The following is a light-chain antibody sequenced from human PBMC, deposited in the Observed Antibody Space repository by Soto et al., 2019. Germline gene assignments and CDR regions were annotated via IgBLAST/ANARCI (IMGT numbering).Light chain of an antibody. V-gene: IGKV3-15*01. CDR1: QNINAF. CDR2: GAS. Sequence: EIVMTQSPATLSVSPGERATLSCRASQNINAFLAWYQQKPGQAPRLLIYGASTRAAGIPARFGGSGSGSEFTLTISSLQPEDFAVYYCHQYNNWPGTFGQGTKVEI. J-gene: IGKJ1*01. CDR3: HQYNNWPGT.